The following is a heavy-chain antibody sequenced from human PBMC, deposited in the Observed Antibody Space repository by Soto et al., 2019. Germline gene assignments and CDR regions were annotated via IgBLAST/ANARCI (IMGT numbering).Heavy chain of an antibody. V-gene: IGHV4-4*09. J-gene: IGHJ4*02. CDR3: ATYTVGEGGRGY. CDR1: GGSMRGQH. CDR2: HHSDST. Sequence: QVQLQESGPGLVKPSETLSLTCTVSGGSMRGQHWSWIRQPPGKGLEWIGHHSDSTNYNPSLKSRITISTDTPKNQFSLKLSSATAADTAVYYCATYTVGEGGRGYWGQGTLVTVSS. D-gene: IGHD3-16*01.